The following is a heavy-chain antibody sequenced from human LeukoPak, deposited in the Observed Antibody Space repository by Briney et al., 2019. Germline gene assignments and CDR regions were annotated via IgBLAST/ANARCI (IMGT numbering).Heavy chain of an antibody. D-gene: IGHD2-2*01. J-gene: IGHJ5*02. CDR3: AKDGPRYCSSTSCSGDWFDP. Sequence: GGSLRLSCAASGFTFSSYAMSWVRQAPGKGLEWVSAISGSGGSTYYADSVKGRFTISRDNSKNTLYLQMNSLRAEDTAVYYCAKDGPRYCSSTSCSGDWFDPWGQGTLVTVSS. V-gene: IGHV3-23*01. CDR1: GFTFSSYA. CDR2: ISGSGGST.